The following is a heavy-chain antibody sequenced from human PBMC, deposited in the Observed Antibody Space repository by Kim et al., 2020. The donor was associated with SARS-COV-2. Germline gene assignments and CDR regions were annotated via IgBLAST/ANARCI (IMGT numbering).Heavy chain of an antibody. D-gene: IGHD4-17*01. J-gene: IGHJ6*03. CDR2: INTYNGNP. CDR3: ARNEYGDYLVYYYM. V-gene: IGHV1-18*01. Sequence: ASVKVSCKASGYTFTTYAIIWVRQAPGQGLEWMGWINTYNGNPDYAQSLPGQVVITIDTSASTAYLELTSLKADDTAVYYCARNEYGDYLVYYYM. CDR1: GYTFTTYA.